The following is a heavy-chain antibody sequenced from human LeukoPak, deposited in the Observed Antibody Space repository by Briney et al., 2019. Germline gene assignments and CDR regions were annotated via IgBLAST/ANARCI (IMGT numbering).Heavy chain of an antibody. D-gene: IGHD6-13*01. CDR2: MNPNSGNT. J-gene: IGHJ6*02. Sequence: ASVKVSCKASGYTFTSYDINWVRQATGQGLEWMGWMNPNSGNTGYAQKFQGRVTMTRNTSISTAYMELSSLRSEDTAVYYCARGSFGSSWYWHKAGGNYYYYGMDVWGQGTTVTVSS. CDR1: GYTFTSYD. V-gene: IGHV1-8*01. CDR3: ARGSFGSSWYWHKAGGNYYYYGMDV.